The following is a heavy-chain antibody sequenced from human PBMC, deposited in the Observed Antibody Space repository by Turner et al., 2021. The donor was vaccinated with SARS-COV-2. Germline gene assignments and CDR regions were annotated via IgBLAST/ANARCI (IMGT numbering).Heavy chain of an antibody. Sequence: QVQLQQWGAGLLKSSETLSLTCGVYGGSFSGYLWSWVRQPPGKGPEWIGEIKHRGTTNSNPSLKSRVTISVDTSKNQFSLNVTSVTPADTAVYYCARAVGMAASTRPNSGDSNAHRWFDFWGQGTLVTVSS. J-gene: IGHJ5*01. CDR1: GGSFSGYL. CDR2: IKHRGTT. V-gene: IGHV4-34*01. D-gene: IGHD4-4*01. CDR3: ARAVGMAASTRPNSGDSNAHRWFDF.